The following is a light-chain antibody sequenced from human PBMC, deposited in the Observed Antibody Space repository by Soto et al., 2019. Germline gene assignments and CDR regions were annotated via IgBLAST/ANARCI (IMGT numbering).Light chain of an antibody. CDR3: QEYDSYSYG. J-gene: IGKJ2*03. CDR1: QSVKIW. V-gene: IGKV1-5*01. Sequence: GDRVTITCRASQSVKIWLAWYQQKPGKAPKLLIYDASTLQSGVPSRFSGRASGTEFTLTISSLQPDDFATYYCQEYDSYSYGFGQGTKLEIK. CDR2: DAS.